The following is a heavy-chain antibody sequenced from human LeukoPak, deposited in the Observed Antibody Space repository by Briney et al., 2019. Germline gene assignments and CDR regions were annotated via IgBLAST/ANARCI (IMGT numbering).Heavy chain of an antibody. CDR2: VSPYNGNT. Sequence: AASVKVSCKTSGYTFTDYDITWVRQAPGQGLEWMGRVSPYNGNTYYSQRFQDRVIITKDTSTGTAYTDLGDLRTDDTAMYYCARNGRVLRVVKDLFEYWGQGTLVAVSS. V-gene: IGHV1-18*01. D-gene: IGHD3-10*01. CDR1: GYTFTDYD. J-gene: IGHJ4*02. CDR3: ARNGRVLRVVKDLFEY.